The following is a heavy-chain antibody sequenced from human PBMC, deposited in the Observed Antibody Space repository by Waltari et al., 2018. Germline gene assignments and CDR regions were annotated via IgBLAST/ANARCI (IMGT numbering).Heavy chain of an antibody. CDR3: ARSEDIAARPFDY. Sequence: QVQLVQSGAEVKKPGSSVKVSCKDSGGTFRSSAICSVRQAPGQVLEWMGGIIPIFGTANYAQKFQGRVTITADESTSTAYIELSSLRSEDTAVYYCARSEDIAARPFDYWGQGTLVTVSS. V-gene: IGHV1-69*13. CDR2: IIPIFGTA. D-gene: IGHD6-6*01. CDR1: GGTFRSSA. J-gene: IGHJ4*02.